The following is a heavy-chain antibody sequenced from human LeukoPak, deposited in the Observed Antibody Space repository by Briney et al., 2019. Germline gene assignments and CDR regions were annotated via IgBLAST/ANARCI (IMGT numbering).Heavy chain of an antibody. CDR2: IIPIFGTA. Sequence: GASVKVSCKASGGTFSSYAISWVRQAPGQGLEWMGGIIPIFGTANYAQKFQGRVTITADESTSTAYMELSSLRSEDTAVYYCARDRGYCSSTSCYMLYNWFDPWGQGTLVTVSS. CDR1: GGTFSSYA. V-gene: IGHV1-69*13. CDR3: ARDRGYCSSTSCYMLYNWFDP. J-gene: IGHJ5*02. D-gene: IGHD2-2*02.